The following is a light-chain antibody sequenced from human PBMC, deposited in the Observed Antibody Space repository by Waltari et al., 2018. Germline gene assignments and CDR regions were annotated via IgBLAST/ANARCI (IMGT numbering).Light chain of an antibody. Sequence: QSALIQPPSVSGSPGQSVAIYCTGTSSDIGRYNFVSWYQQFPGTAPKLLIYAVTNRPSGVPDRFSGSKSGYTASLAISGLQPEDEADYYCSSYTTSSTVIFGGGTKLTVL. CDR2: AVT. CDR1: SSDIGRYNF. CDR3: SSYTTSSTVI. J-gene: IGLJ2*01. V-gene: IGLV2-18*02.